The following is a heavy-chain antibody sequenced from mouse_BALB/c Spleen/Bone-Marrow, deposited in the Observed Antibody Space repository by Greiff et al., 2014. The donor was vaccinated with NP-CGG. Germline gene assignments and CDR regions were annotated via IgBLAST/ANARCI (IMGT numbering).Heavy chain of an antibody. CDR1: GYTFSSYW. CDR2: ILPGSVTT. Sequence: LQESGAELMKPGASVKISCKATGYTFSSYWIEWIKQRPGHGLEWIGEILPGSVTTNYNGRFKGKVTFTADTSSNTAYMQLSSLTSEDSAVYYCARDHFDHWGPGTTLTVSS. J-gene: IGHJ2*01. V-gene: IGHV1-9*01. CDR3: ARDHFDH.